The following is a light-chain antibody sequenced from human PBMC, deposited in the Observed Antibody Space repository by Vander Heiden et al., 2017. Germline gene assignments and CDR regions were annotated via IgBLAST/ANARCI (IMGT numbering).Light chain of an antibody. CDR1: QSLVSGNGNTH. V-gene: IGKV2-30*01. CDR2: KVS. J-gene: IGKJ2*01. Sequence: DAVLTQSPLSLLVTLGQPASISCRSSQSLVSGNGNTHLNWFHQRPGQSPRRLIYKVSDQDSGVPDRFSGSGSDTDFTLKISRVEAEDVGIYYCMRGTHWPYTFDQGTKLGIK. CDR3: MRGTHWPYT.